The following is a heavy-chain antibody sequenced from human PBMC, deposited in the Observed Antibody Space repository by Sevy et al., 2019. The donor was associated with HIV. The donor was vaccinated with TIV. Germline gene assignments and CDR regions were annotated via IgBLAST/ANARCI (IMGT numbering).Heavy chain of an antibody. CDR1: GFTFSSYE. J-gene: IGHJ4*02. V-gene: IGHV3-48*03. Sequence: GGSLRLSCTASGFTFSSYEMNWVRQAPGKGLEWVSYITNSGSSIYYSDSVRGRFTVSRDNAKNSLYLQMNSLRAEDTAVYYCAKDRVSGTYYTGDFDYWGQGTLVTVSS. D-gene: IGHD3-10*01. CDR3: AKDRVSGTYYTGDFDY. CDR2: ITNSGSSI.